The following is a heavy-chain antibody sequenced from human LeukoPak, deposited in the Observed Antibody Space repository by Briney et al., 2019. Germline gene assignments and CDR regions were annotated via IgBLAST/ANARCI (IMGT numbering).Heavy chain of an antibody. Sequence: SETLSLTCAVYGGSFSGYYWSWIRQPPGKGLEWIGEINHSGSTNYNPSLKSRVTISVDTSKNQFSLKLSSVTAADTAVYYCARSITGRNGYSDYWGQGTLVTVSS. J-gene: IGHJ4*02. V-gene: IGHV4-34*01. D-gene: IGHD1-20*01. CDR2: INHSGST. CDR1: GGSFSGYY. CDR3: ARSITGRNGYSDY.